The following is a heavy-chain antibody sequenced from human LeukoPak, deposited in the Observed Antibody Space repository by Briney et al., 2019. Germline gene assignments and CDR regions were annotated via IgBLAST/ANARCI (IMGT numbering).Heavy chain of an antibody. J-gene: IGHJ4*02. Sequence: GESLKISCEGSGYSFTTYCIAWVRQMPGKGLEWMGIIYPGDSDTRYSPSFQGQVTISADKSVRTAYLQWSSLKASDTAMYYCARSIGPGCSSTSCFVSFDYWGQGTLLTVSS. CDR1: GYSFTTYC. CDR2: IYPGDSDT. D-gene: IGHD2-2*01. V-gene: IGHV5-51*01. CDR3: ARSIGPGCSSTSCFVSFDY.